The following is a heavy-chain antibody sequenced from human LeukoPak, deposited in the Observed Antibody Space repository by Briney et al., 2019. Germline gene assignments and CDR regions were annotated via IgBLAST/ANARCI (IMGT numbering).Heavy chain of an antibody. Sequence: GGSLRLSCAASGFTFDDYGMSWARQAPGKGLEWVSSISSSSSYIYYADSVKGRFTISRDNSKNTLYLQMNSLRAEDTAVYYCAKLYGSGSYRFDYWGQGTLVTVSS. CDR2: ISSSSSYI. D-gene: IGHD3-10*01. V-gene: IGHV3-23*01. J-gene: IGHJ4*02. CDR3: AKLYGSGSYRFDY. CDR1: GFTFDDYG.